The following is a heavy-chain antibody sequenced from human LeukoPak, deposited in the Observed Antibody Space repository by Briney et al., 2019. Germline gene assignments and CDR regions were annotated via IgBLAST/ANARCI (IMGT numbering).Heavy chain of an antibody. CDR3: AKDKGGSYVPGMDV. V-gene: IGHV3-23*01. Sequence: GGSLRLSCAASGFTFSSYAMSSVRHAPGKGLEWVSAISGSGGSTYYADSVKGRFTISRDNSKNTLYLQMNSLRAEDTAVYYCAKDKGGSYVPGMDVWGQGTTVTVSS. J-gene: IGHJ6*02. D-gene: IGHD1-26*01. CDR2: ISGSGGST. CDR1: GFTFSSYA.